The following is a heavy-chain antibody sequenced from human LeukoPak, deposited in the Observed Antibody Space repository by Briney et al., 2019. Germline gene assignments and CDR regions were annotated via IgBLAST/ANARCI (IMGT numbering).Heavy chain of an antibody. V-gene: IGHV3-30*04. CDR3: AKEGFDY. Sequence: QTGGSLRLSCAASGFTFSSYAMHWVRQAPGKGLEWVAVISYDGSNKYYADSVKGRFTISRDNSKNTLHLQMNSLRAEDTAIYYCAKEGFDYWGQGTLVTVSS. J-gene: IGHJ4*02. CDR1: GFTFSSYA. CDR2: ISYDGSNK.